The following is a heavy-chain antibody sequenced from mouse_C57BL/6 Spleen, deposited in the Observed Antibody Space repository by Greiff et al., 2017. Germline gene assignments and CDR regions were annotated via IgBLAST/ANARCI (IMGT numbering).Heavy chain of an antibody. CDR2: IRSKSNNYAT. D-gene: IGHD1-1*01. V-gene: IGHV10-1*01. CDR1: GFSFNTYA. Sequence: DVQLVESGGGLVQPKGSLKLSCAASGFSFNTYAMNWVRQAPGKGLEWVARIRSKSNNYATYYADSVKDRFTISRDDSESMLYLQMNNLKTEDTAMYYCVRQTVVFDYWGQGTTLTVSS. CDR3: VRQTVVFDY. J-gene: IGHJ2*01.